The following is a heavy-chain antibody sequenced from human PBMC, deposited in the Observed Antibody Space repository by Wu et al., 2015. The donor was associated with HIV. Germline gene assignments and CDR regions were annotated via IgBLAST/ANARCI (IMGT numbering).Heavy chain of an antibody. D-gene: IGHD6-13*01. V-gene: IGHV1-8*01. Sequence: QVQLVQSGAEVKKPGASVKVSCKASGYTFTSYDINWVRQATGQGLEWMGWMNPNSGNTVYAQKFQGRVTMTRNTSISTAYMELSSLRSEDTAVYYCARGIQGGSSSWVKEYYYGMDVWGQGTTVTVSS. CDR1: GYTFTSYD. J-gene: IGHJ6*02. CDR2: MNPNSGNT. CDR3: ARGIQGGSSSWVKEYYYGMDV.